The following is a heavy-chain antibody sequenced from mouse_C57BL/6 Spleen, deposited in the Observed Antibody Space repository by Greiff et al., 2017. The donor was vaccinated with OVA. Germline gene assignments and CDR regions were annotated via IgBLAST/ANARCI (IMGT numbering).Heavy chain of an antibody. CDR2: ISYSGST. CDR1: GYSITSGYD. Sequence: DVQLQESGPGMVKPSQSLSLPCTVTGYSITSGYDWHWIRHFPGNILEWMGYISYSGSTKYTPSLQSRISITPDTSKNHFFLKLNSLTTEDTATYYGARGGYDGYYGARDYWGQGTAVTVSS. J-gene: IGHJ4*01. V-gene: IGHV3-1*01. D-gene: IGHD2-3*01. CDR3: ARGGYDGYYGARDY.